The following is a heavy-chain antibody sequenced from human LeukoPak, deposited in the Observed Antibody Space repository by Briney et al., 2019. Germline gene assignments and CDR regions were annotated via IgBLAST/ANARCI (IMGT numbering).Heavy chain of an antibody. Sequence: GGSLRLSCAASGFRFSSHWMSWVRQAPGKGLEWVGNINQDGSEKNFVDSVKGRFTISRDNAKNSLYLQLNRLRVEDTATYFCARDTTHTHYGDAFDLWGQGTLVAVSS. J-gene: IGHJ3*01. V-gene: IGHV3-7*01. CDR3: ARDTTHTHYGDAFDL. CDR1: GFRFSSHW. CDR2: INQDGSEK. D-gene: IGHD4-17*01.